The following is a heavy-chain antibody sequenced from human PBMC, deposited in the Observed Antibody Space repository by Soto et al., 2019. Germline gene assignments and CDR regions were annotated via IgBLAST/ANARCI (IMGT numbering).Heavy chain of an antibody. CDR1: GYTFTSYA. Sequence: ASVKVSCKASGYTFTSYAMHWVRQAPGQRLEWMGWINAGNGNTKYSQKFQGRVTITRDTSASTAYTAVYYCARGITLPTPLEYWGQGTLVTVSS. CDR2: INAGNGNT. CDR3: EY. V-gene: IGHV1-3*01. J-gene: IGHJ4*02. D-gene: IGHD1-20*01.